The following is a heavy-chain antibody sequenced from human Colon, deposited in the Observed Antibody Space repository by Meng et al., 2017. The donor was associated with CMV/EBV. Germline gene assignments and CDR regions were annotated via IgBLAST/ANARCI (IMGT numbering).Heavy chain of an antibody. Sequence: SETLSLTCSVSSDSVRTSNYYWAWIRQAPGKRLEWIGNIYYNGRTNYNLSLKSRVTISMDTSKNHFSLRLSSVTAADTAIYYCAREGAGTYNHYYFGMDVWGQGTTVTVSS. D-gene: IGHD1-14*01. CDR2: IYYNGRT. CDR1: SDSVRTSNYY. J-gene: IGHJ6*02. V-gene: IGHV4-39*07. CDR3: AREGAGTYNHYYFGMDV.